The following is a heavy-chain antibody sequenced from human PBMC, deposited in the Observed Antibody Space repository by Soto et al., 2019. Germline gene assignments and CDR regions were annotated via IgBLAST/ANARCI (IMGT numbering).Heavy chain of an antibody. J-gene: IGHJ6*02. V-gene: IGHV1-18*01. CDR1: GYTFTSYG. CDR3: ARGGYYDSSGSRNYYYYGMNV. D-gene: IGHD3-22*01. CDR2: ISAYDGYT. Sequence: QAQLVQSGAEVKKPGASVKVSCKASGYTFTSYGINWVRQAPGQGLEWLGWISAYDGYTKYAQILQGRVYMTTDTSTKTACMELRSIRSDATAMYYCARGGYYDSSGSRNYYYYGMNVWGQGTTVTVSS.